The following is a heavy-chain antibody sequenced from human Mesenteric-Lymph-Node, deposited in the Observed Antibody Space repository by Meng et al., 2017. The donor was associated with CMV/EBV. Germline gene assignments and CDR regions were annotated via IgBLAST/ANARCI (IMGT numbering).Heavy chain of an antibody. J-gene: IGHJ4*02. V-gene: IGHV3-74*01. CDR3: TRVRQDGTYGKFDY. Sequence: GGSLRPSCAASGFTLSSYWMHWVRQVPGKGLVWVSRINADGSTTNYADSVKGRFTISRDNAKNTLYLQMNSLRAEDTAVYYCTRVRQDGTYGKFDYWGQGTLVTVSS. D-gene: IGHD1-14*01. CDR2: INADGSTT. CDR1: GFTLSSYW.